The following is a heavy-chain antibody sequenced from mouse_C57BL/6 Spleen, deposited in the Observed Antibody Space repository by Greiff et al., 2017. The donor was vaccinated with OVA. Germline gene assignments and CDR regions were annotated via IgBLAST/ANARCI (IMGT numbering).Heavy chain of an antibody. CDR3: ARGGYDY. Sequence: QVQLQQSGPELVKPGASVKISCKASGYSFTSYYIHWVKQRPGQGLEWIEWIYPGSGNTKYNEKFKGKATLTADTSSSTAYMQLSSLTSEDSAVYYCARGGYDYWGQGTTLTVSS. CDR1: GYSFTSYY. V-gene: IGHV1-66*01. J-gene: IGHJ2*01. CDR2: IYPGSGNT. D-gene: IGHD2-14*01.